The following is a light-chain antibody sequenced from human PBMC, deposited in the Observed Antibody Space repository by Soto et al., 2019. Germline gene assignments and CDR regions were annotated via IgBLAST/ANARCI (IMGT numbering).Light chain of an antibody. CDR1: SGSIASSY. CDR2: EDN. J-gene: IGLJ3*02. Sequence: NFMLTQPHSVSESPGKTVTISCTRSSGSIASSYVQWYQQRPGSSPTTVIYEDNLRPSGVPDRFSGSIDSSSNSASLTISGLKSEVEADYFCQSYDNSNSCVFGGGTKLTVL. CDR3: QSYDNSNSCV. V-gene: IGLV6-57*01.